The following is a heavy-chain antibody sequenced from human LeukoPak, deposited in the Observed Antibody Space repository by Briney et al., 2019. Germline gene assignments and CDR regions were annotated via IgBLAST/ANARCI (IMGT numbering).Heavy chain of an antibody. CDR2: ISSSSSYI. CDR1: GFTFSSSA. CDR3: ARDRAYYDFWSGYSAPDY. V-gene: IGHV3-21*01. J-gene: IGHJ4*02. Sequence: GGSLRLSCAASGFTFSSSAMSWVRQAPGKGLEWVSSISSSSSYIYYADSVKGRFTISRDNAKNSLYLQMNSLRAEDTAVYYCARDRAYYDFWSGYSAPDYWGQGTLVTVSS. D-gene: IGHD3-3*01.